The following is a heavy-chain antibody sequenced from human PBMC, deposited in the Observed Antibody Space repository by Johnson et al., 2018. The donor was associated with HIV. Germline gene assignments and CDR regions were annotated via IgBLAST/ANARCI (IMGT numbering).Heavy chain of an antibody. CDR2: ISSSGGTI. CDR3: AKDMSYDSRGDAFDI. V-gene: IGHV3-11*01. Sequence: QVQLVESGGDLVKPGGSLRLSCGASEFILSDYYISWVRQAPEKGLEWISYISSSGGTIFYADSVKGRFTISRDNAKNSLYLQMNSLRAEDTAFYYCAKDMSYDSRGDAFDIWGQGTMVTVSS. D-gene: IGHD3-22*01. J-gene: IGHJ3*02. CDR1: EFILSDYY.